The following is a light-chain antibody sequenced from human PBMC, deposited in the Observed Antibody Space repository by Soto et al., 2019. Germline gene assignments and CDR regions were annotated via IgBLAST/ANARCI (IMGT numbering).Light chain of an antibody. Sequence: QSVLTLPPSASGTPGQRVTISCSGSSSHIGSNTVNWYQQLPGTAPKLLIYSNNQRPSGVPDRFSGSKSGTSASLAISGLQSEDEADYYCAAWDDSLNAVVFGGGTKVTVL. V-gene: IGLV1-44*01. CDR1: SSHIGSNT. CDR2: SNN. CDR3: AAWDDSLNAVV. J-gene: IGLJ2*01.